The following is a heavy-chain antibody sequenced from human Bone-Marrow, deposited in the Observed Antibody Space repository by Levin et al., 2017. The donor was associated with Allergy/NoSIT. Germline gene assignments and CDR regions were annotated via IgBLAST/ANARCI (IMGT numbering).Heavy chain of an antibody. CDR3: TTDLGGSRASGHFYPNY. J-gene: IGHJ4*02. D-gene: IGHD3-22*01. V-gene: IGHV3-15*07. CDR2: IYSRADGGIT. CDR1: GLNFRDTW. Sequence: KAGGSLRLSCAASGLNFRDTWMNWVRLAPGKGLEWVGRIYSRADGGITGYATFVEGRFTISRDDSKASVYLQMTSLKTEDTAVYYCTTDLGGSRASGHFYPNYWGQGTLVTVSS.